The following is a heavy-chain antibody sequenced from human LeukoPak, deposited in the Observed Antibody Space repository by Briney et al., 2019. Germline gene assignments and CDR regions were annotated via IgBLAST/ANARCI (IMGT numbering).Heavy chain of an antibody. Sequence: SQTLSLTCATSGDSVSSNSAAWNWLRQSPSRGLEWLGRTYYRSKWYNDYAVSVKSRITINPDTSKNQFSLQLNSVTPEDTAVYYCASYFTQKGGFDPWGQGTLVTVSS. CDR2: TYYRSKWYN. D-gene: IGHD2/OR15-2a*01. J-gene: IGHJ5*02. CDR1: GDSVSSNSAA. CDR3: ASYFTQKGGFDP. V-gene: IGHV6-1*01.